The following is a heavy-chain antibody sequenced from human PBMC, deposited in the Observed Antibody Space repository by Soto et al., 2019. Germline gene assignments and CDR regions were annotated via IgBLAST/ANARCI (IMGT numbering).Heavy chain of an antibody. CDR2: IYHSGST. Sequence: SETLSLTCAVSGDSITTNNWWSWVRQPPGKGLEWIGEIYHSGSTNYNPSLKSRVTISVDTSKNQFSLKLSSVTAADTAVYYCARTRYCSSTSCGKLLPRYGMDVWGQGTTVTVS. D-gene: IGHD2-2*01. CDR1: GDSITTNNW. J-gene: IGHJ6*02. CDR3: ARTRYCSSTSCGKLLPRYGMDV. V-gene: IGHV4-4*02.